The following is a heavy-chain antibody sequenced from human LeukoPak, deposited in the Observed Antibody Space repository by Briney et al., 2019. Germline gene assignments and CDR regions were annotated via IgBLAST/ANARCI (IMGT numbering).Heavy chain of an antibody. V-gene: IGHV3-33*01. CDR2: IWYDGSNK. CDR3: ARGVHYYDSSGYYAIQFDY. J-gene: IGHJ4*02. D-gene: IGHD3-22*01. Sequence: PGGSLRLSCAASGFTFSSYGMHWVHQAPGKGLEWVAVIWYDGSNKYYADSVKGRFAISRDNSKNTLYLQMNSLRAEDTAVYYCARGVHYYDSSGYYAIQFDYWGQGTLVTVSS. CDR1: GFTFSSYG.